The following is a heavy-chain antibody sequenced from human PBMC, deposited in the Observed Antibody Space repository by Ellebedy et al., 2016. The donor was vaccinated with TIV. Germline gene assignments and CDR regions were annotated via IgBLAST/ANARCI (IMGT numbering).Heavy chain of an antibody. V-gene: IGHV3-30*02. CDR2: IRHDGADK. CDR1: GFAFNDFT. Sequence: GESLKISCAASGFAFNDFTMHWVRQAPGKGPEWLPSIRHDGADKYFADSVKGRFTISRDNSKNTLYLHMNSLRPEDTALYYCAKGLRIAAPNWLDSWGQGTLVTVSS. D-gene: IGHD6-25*01. CDR3: AKGLRIAAPNWLDS. J-gene: IGHJ5*01.